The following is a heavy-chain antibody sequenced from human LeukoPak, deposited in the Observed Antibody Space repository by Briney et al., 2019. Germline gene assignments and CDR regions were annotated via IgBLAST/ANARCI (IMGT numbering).Heavy chain of an antibody. CDR2: INPSGGST. D-gene: IGHD6-13*01. CDR1: GYTFTSYY. J-gene: IGHJ4*02. Sequence: GASVKVSCKASGYTFTSYYMHWVQQAPGQGLEWMGIINPSGGSTSYAQKFQGRVAMTRDMSTSTVYMELSSLRSEDTAVYYCARDFSNFGQQLAPSPPNWGVDYWGQGTLVTVSS. CDR3: ARDFSNFGQQLAPSPPNWGVDY. V-gene: IGHV1-46*01.